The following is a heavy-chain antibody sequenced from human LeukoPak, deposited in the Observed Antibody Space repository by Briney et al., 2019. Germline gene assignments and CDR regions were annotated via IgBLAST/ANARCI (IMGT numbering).Heavy chain of an antibody. CDR1: GFTFSSYG. D-gene: IGHD5-12*01. J-gene: IGHJ3*02. V-gene: IGHV3-30*18. CDR3: AKARRGYSGYFDAFDI. Sequence: GGSLRLSCAASGFTFSSYGMHWVRQAPGKGLEWVAVISYDGSNKYYADSVKGRFTISRDNSKNTLYLQMNSLRAEDTAVYYCAKARRGYSGYFDAFDIWGQGTMVTVSS. CDR2: ISYDGSNK.